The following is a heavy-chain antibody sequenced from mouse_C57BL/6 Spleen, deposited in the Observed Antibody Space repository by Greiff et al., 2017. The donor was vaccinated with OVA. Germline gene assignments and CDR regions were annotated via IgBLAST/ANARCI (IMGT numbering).Heavy chain of an antibody. D-gene: IGHD4-1*01. J-gene: IGHJ3*01. CDR2: IHPSDSDT. V-gene: IGHV1-74*01. Sequence: QVQLQQSGAELVKPGASVKVSCKASGYTFTSYWMHWVKQRPGQGLEWIGRIHPSDSDTNYNQKFKGKATLTVDKSSSTDYMQLSSLTSEDSAVYYCAMGTGTFAYWGQGTLVTVSA. CDR1: GYTFTSYW. CDR3: AMGTGTFAY.